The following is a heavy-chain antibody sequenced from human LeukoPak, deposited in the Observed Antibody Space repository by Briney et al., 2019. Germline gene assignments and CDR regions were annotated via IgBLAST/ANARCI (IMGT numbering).Heavy chain of an antibody. CDR3: TRGGPVAGTHKYFQH. CDR2: MNPNNGNT. V-gene: IGHV1-8*01. J-gene: IGHJ1*01. D-gene: IGHD6-19*01. Sequence: ASVKVSCKASGYTFTSYDINWVRQATGQGLEWMGWMNPNNGNTDYAQKFQGRVTLTRNTSISTAYMELSSLRSEDTAMYYCTRGGPVAGTHKYFQHWGQGTLVTVTS. CDR1: GYTFTSYD.